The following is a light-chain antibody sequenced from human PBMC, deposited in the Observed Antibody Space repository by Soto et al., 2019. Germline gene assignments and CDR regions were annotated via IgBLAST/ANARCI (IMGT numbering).Light chain of an antibody. CDR3: QQRSSWPLT. Sequence: EIVLTQSPATLSLSPGERATLSVLASQSVTSYLAWYQQKPGQAPRLLIYDASNRATGIPARFSGSGSGTDFTLTISSLEPEDFAVYYCQQRSSWPLTFGGGTKVDI. J-gene: IGKJ4*01. CDR2: DAS. V-gene: IGKV3-11*01. CDR1: QSVTSY.